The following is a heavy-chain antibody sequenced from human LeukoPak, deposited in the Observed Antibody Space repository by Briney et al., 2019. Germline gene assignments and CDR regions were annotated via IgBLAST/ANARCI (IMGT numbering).Heavy chain of an antibody. J-gene: IGHJ1*01. D-gene: IGHD6-13*01. CDR3: AKDIRSSWYYFQD. CDR2: ISGSGDRT. V-gene: IGHV3-23*01. CDR1: GFIFSNYA. Sequence: PGGSLRLSCAASGFIFSNYAMTWVRQAPGKGLEWVSTISGSGDRTYYADSVKGRLTISRDNSKNTLYVQMNSLRAEDTAVYYCAKDIRSSWYYFQDWGQGTLVTVSS.